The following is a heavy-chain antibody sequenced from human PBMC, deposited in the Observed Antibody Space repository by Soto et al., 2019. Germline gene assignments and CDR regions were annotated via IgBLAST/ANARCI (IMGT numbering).Heavy chain of an antibody. V-gene: IGHV3-21*01. CDR1: GFTFSSYS. CDR3: AGSDGFGCLGDGMDV. J-gene: IGHJ6*02. CDR2: ISSSSSYI. D-gene: IGHD3-16*01. Sequence: EVQLVESGGGLAKPGGSLRLSCAASGFTFSSYSMNWVRQAPGKGLEWVSSISSSSSYIYYADSVKGRFTISRDNAKNSLYLQMNSLRAEDTAVYYCAGSDGFGCLGDGMDVWGQGTTVTVSS.